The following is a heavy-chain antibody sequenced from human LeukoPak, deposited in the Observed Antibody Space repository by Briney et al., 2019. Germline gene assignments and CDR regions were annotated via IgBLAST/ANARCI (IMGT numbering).Heavy chain of an antibody. Sequence: GGSLRLSCAASGFTFSSYSMNWVRQAPGKGLEWVSSISSSSSYIYYADSVKGRFTISRDNAKNSLYLQMNSLRAEDTAVYYCARDTTSSSSRVDYWGQGTLVTVSS. CDR2: ISSSSSYI. CDR3: ARDTTSSSSRVDY. D-gene: IGHD6-6*01. J-gene: IGHJ4*02. V-gene: IGHV3-21*01. CDR1: GFTFSSYS.